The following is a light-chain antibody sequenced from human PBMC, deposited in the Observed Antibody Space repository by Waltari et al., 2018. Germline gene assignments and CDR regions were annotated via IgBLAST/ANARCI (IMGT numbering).Light chain of an antibody. J-gene: IGKJ1*01. CDR1: HSISKF. V-gene: IGKV3-11*01. CDR3: QQRTDWLWT. Sequence: EVVLTQSPATLSLSPGERATLSCRASHSISKFLAWYQQRPGQAPRLLIYDASDRPPGIPARLSGSGSGTDFTLTISSLEPEDFAVYYCQQRTDWLWTFGQGTKVEIK. CDR2: DAS.